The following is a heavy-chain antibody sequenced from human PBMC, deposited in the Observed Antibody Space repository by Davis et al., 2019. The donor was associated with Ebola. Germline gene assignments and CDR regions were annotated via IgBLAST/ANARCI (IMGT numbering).Heavy chain of an antibody. V-gene: IGHV3-9*01. CDR1: VFTFDDYA. CDR2: ISWNSGSI. J-gene: IGHJ4*02. Sequence: SLKISCAASVFTFDDYAMHWVRQAPGKGLEWVSGISWNSGSIVYADSVKCRFTISRDNAKHSLYLQMNSLRAEDTALYYCAKDISSGWYQQSYFDYWGQGALVTVSS. D-gene: IGHD6-19*01. CDR3: AKDISSGWYQQSYFDY.